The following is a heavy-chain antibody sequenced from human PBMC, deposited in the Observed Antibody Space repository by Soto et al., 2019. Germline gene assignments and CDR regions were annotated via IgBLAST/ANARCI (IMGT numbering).Heavy chain of an antibody. CDR1: GFTFSSYA. CDR3: AKNPRTFYDFWSGYYTATKIDY. V-gene: IGHV3-23*01. J-gene: IGHJ4*02. Sequence: PGGSLRLSCAASGFTFSSYAMCWVRQAPGKGLEWVSAISGSGGSTYYVDSVKGRFTISRDNSKNTLYLQMNSLRAEGTAVYYCAKNPRTFYDFWSGYYTATKIDYWGQGTLVTVSS. D-gene: IGHD3-3*01. CDR2: ISGSGGST.